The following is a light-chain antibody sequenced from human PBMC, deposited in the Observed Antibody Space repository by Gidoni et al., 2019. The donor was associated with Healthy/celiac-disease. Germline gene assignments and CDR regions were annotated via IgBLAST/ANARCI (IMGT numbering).Light chain of an antibody. CDR3: QQYNSYSGT. V-gene: IGKV1-5*01. Sequence: DIQMTQSPSTLSASVGDRVTITCRDSQSISSWLAWYQQKPGKAPNLLIYDASSLESGVPSRFSGSGSGTDFTLTISSLQPDDFATYYCQQYNSYSGTFGQGTKVEIK. J-gene: IGKJ1*01. CDR1: QSISSW. CDR2: DAS.